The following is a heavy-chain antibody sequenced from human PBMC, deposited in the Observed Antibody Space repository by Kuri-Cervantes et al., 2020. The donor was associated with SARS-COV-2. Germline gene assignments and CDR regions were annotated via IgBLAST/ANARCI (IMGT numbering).Heavy chain of an antibody. CDR1: GESFSGYY. J-gene: IGHJ5*02. CDR2: VNHRGST. V-gene: IGHV4-34*01. D-gene: IGHD2-8*01. CDR3: AKRGGYCTNGVCYPRGGWFDP. Sequence: SETLSLTCAFYGESFSGYYWNWIRQSPGKGLEWIGEVNHRGSTNYNPSLKSRVTISVDTSKNQFSLKLSSVTAADTAVYYCAKRGGYCTNGVCYPRGGWFDPWGQGTLVTVSS.